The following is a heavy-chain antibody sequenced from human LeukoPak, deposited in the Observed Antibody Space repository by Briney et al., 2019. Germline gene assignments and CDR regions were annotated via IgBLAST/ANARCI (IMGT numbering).Heavy chain of an antibody. CDR3: ARDGPEVKDAFDI. J-gene: IGHJ3*02. CDR2: ISYDGSNE. CDR1: GFTFSIYG. Sequence: GGSLRLSCAASGFTFSIYGMHWVRQAPGKGLEWVAVISYDGSNEYYADSVKGRFTISRDNSKNTLYLQMNSLRAEDTAVYYCARDGPEVKDAFDIWGQGTMVTVSS. V-gene: IGHV3-30*03. D-gene: IGHD3-22*01.